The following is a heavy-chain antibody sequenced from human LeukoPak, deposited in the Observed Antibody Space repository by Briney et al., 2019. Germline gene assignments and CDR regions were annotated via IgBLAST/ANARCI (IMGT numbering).Heavy chain of an antibody. V-gene: IGHV3-48*03. CDR3: SRRFRD. J-gene: IGHJ4*02. CDR1: GITFSGFE. Sequence: GGSLRLSCVGSGITFSGFELNWVRQAPGKGLDWVSYISDDGSTKTYGDSVEGRFTISRDNAENTLSLQMNSLRLEDTGVYYCSRRFRDWGRGILVTVSS. CDR2: ISDDGSTK.